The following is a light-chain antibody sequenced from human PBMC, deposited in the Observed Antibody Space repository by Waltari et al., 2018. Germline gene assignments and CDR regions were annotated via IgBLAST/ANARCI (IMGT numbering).Light chain of an antibody. CDR3: AAWDADLRGV. V-gene: IGLV1-47*02. CDR2: NNN. CDR1: SYNIGNHN. Sequence: QSVLTQPPSASGTPGQRVTISCSGRSYNIGNHNVFWYQQRPGTAPKLLIYNNNQRPSGVRDRFSGPKSATSASPAISGLRSEDEADYYCAAWDADLRGVFGGGTRLTVL. J-gene: IGLJ3*02.